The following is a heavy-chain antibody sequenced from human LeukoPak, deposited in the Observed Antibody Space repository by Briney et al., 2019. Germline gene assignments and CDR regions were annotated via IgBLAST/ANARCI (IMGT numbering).Heavy chain of an antibody. CDR1: GFTFSSYS. CDR3: ARSDSYGALLTGDGDY. J-gene: IGHJ4*02. V-gene: IGHV3-21*01. Sequence: PGGSLRLSCAASGFTFSSYSMNWVRQAPGKGLEWVSSISSSSSYIYYADSVKGRFTISRDNAKNSLYLQMNSLRAEDTAVYYCARSDSYGALLTGDGDYWGQGTLVTVSS. CDR2: ISSSSSYI. D-gene: IGHD7-27*01.